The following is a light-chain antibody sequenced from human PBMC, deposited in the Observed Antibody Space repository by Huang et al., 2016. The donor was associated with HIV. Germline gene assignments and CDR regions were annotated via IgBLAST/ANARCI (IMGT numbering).Light chain of an antibody. CDR1: QSISSNY. CDR3: QQYDSSWT. Sequence: ETVLTHSPDTLSLSPGERAALSCRASQSISSNYLAWYQYKPGQAPRLLSYDTSKRATGLPDRFSGSGSGADFTLTITRLEPEDVAVYYCQQYDSSWTFGQGTKVELK. CDR2: DTS. J-gene: IGKJ1*01. V-gene: IGKV3-20*01.